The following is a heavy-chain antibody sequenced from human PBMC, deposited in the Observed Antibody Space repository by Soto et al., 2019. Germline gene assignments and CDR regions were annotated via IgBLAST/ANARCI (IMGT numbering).Heavy chain of an antibody. CDR2: IWYDGSEK. J-gene: IGHJ4*02. Sequence: QVQLVESGGGVVQPGRSLRLTCEVSGITFSSHGMHWVRQTPGQGLEWVAIIWYDGSEKYYADSVKGRFTISRDNSRNTLYLQMNSLRAEDTAVYYCASRGGTGFPPDYWGQGTLVTVSS. CDR1: GITFSSHG. V-gene: IGHV3-33*01. CDR3: ASRGGTGFPPDY. D-gene: IGHD3-10*01.